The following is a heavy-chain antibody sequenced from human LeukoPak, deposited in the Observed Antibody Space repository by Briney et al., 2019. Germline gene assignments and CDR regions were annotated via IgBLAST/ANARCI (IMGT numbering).Heavy chain of an antibody. CDR1: GLTFSNYG. V-gene: IGHV3-30*18. Sequence: PGRSLRLSCAAPGLTFSNYGIHRVPQAPAKGLQWVAVISYDASNKYYTDSVKGRFTISRDNSKNTLYLQMNSLRAEDTAVYYCAKDFGNYIGYFDIWGQGTMVTVSS. CDR3: AKDFGNYIGYFDI. J-gene: IGHJ3*02. D-gene: IGHD4-11*01. CDR2: ISYDASNK.